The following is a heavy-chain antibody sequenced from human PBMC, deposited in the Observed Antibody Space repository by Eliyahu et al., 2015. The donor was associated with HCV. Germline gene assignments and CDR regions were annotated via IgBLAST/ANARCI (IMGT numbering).Heavy chain of an antibody. Sequence: EVQLVESGGGLVKPGGSLRLSCAASGFTFSSYSMNWVRQAPGKGLEWVSSISSSSSYIYYADSVKGRFTISRDNAKNSLYLQMNSLRAEDTAVYYCARDLGGSGILDYWGQGTLVTVSS. CDR1: GFTFSSYS. V-gene: IGHV3-21*01. D-gene: IGHD3-10*01. CDR2: ISSSSSYI. J-gene: IGHJ4*02. CDR3: ARDLGGSGILDY.